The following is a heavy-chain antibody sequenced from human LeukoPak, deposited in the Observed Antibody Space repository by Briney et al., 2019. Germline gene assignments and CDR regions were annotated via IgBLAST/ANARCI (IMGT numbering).Heavy chain of an antibody. CDR2: IYYSGST. CDR1: GGSITSGDYY. Sequence: SETLSLTCTVSGGSITSGDYYWSWIRQPPGKGLEWIGYIYYSGSTYYNPSLKSRVNISIDTSKNQFSLKLSSVTTADTAVYYCAISLVRGVKVEPNYFGYWGQGTLVTVSS. J-gene: IGHJ4*02. D-gene: IGHD3-10*01. V-gene: IGHV4-30-4*01. CDR3: AISLVRGVKVEPNYFGY.